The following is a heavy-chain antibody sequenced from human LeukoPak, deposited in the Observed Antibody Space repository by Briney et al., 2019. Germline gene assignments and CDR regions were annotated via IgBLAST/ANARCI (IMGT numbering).Heavy chain of an antibody. V-gene: IGHV4-59*01. CDR3: ARVRNYYDTSGYYSFDY. CDR2: IYYSGGT. Sequence: SETLSLTCTVSGGSISGYYWSWTRQPPGKGLEWIAYIYYSGGTNYNPSLKSRATISVDTSRNQFSLKLNSVTAADTAVYYCARVRNYYDTSGYYSFDYWGQGTLVTVSS. D-gene: IGHD3-22*01. CDR1: GGSISGYY. J-gene: IGHJ4*02.